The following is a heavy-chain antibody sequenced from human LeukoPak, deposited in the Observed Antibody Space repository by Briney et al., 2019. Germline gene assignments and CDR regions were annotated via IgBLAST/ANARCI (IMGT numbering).Heavy chain of an antibody. Sequence: PSETLSLTCTVSGDSYSSPYWSWIRQPPEKGLEWIGSFFYTGGTYYNPSLSSRVITSVTAADTAVYYCARGEAVPIIGPIAPFDYWGQGILVTVSS. D-gene: IGHD2-21*01. CDR2: FFYTGGT. J-gene: IGHJ4*02. CDR3: FDY. CDR1: GDSYSSPY. V-gene: IGHV4-59*04.